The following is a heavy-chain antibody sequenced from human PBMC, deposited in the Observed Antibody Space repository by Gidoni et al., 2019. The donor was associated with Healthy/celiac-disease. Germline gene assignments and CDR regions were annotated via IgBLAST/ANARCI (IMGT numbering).Heavy chain of an antibody. Sequence: QMQLVQSGAEVQKPGSSVQVSCKASGGTLSSYAISWVRQAPGQGLEWMGGVIPIFGTANYVQMFQGRVTNTADESTSTAYMELSSLRSEDTAVYYCAIEGVDGYKGRDAFDIWGQGTMVTVSS. J-gene: IGHJ3*02. CDR1: GGTLSSYA. CDR3: AIEGVDGYKGRDAFDI. CDR2: VIPIFGTA. V-gene: IGHV1-69*01. D-gene: IGHD5-12*01.